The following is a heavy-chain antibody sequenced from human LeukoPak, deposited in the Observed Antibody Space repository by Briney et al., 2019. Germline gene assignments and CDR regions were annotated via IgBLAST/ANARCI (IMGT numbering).Heavy chain of an antibody. V-gene: IGHV3-21*01. D-gene: IGHD2-2*01. CDR2: ISSSSSYI. CDR3: ASPGGLPATAN. Sequence: GGSLRLSCAASGFTFSSYEMNWVRQAPGKGLEWVSSISSSSSYIYYADSVKGRFTISRDNAKNSLYLQMNSLRAEDTAVYYCASPGGLPATANWGQGTLVTVSS. CDR1: GFTFSSYE. J-gene: IGHJ4*02.